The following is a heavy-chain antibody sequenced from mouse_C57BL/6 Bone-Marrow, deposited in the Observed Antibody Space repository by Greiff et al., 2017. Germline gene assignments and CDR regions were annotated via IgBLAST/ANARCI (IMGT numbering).Heavy chain of an antibody. D-gene: IGHD4-1*01. Sequence: QVQLQQPGAELVRPGTSVKLSCKASGYTFTSYWMHWVKQRPGQGLEWIGVIDPSDSYTNYNQKFKGKATLTVDTSSSTASMQLSSLNSEDSAVYYCARGNWGTGAYWGQGTLVTVSA. J-gene: IGHJ3*01. V-gene: IGHV1-59*01. CDR1: GYTFTSYW. CDR3: ARGNWGTGAY. CDR2: IDPSDSYT.